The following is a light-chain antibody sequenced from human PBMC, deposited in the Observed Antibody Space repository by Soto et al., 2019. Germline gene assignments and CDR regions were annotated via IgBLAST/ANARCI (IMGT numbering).Light chain of an antibody. CDR3: QQYGSSPALT. V-gene: IGKV3-20*01. CDR2: GAS. CDR1: QRVSSSY. J-gene: IGKJ4*02. Sequence: EIVLTQSPGTLSLSPGERATLSCRASQRVSSSYLAWYQQKPGQAPRLLIYGASSRATGIPDRFSGSGSGTDFTLSISRLEPEDCEVYYCQQYGSSPALTFGGGNKVEIK.